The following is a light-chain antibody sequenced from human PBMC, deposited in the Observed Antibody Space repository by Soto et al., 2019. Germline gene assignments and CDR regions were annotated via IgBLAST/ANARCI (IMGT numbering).Light chain of an antibody. Sequence: DIQMTQSPASLSASVGDRVTITCRATQGITTYLNWYQQKPGKAPKLLIHAASTLRSGVPSRFSGGGSGTDFTLTISSLQPEDFAIYYCQQSYTTPRTFGQGTMLEIK. V-gene: IGKV1-39*01. CDR1: QGITTY. J-gene: IGKJ1*01. CDR3: QQSYTTPRT. CDR2: AAS.